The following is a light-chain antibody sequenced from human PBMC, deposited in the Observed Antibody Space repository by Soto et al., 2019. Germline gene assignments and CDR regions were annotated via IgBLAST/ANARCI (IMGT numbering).Light chain of an antibody. Sequence: EIVLTQSPGTLSLSPGERATLSCRASQSVSSSYLAWYQQKPGQAPRLLIYGVSSRATGIPDRFSGSGSGTDFTLPISRLEPDDFAVYYCQQYGSSPRTFGPGTKVDIK. CDR1: QSVSSSY. V-gene: IGKV3-20*01. J-gene: IGKJ3*01. CDR3: QQYGSSPRT. CDR2: GVS.